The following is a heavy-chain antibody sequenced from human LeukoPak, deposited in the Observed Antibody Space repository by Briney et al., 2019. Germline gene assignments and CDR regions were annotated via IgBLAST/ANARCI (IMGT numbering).Heavy chain of an antibody. CDR1: GGSISSNY. V-gene: IGHV4-59*01. Sequence: SETLSLTCTVSGGSISSNYWSWIRQPPGKGLEWIGYIYYSGSTNYNPSLKSRVTISVDTSKNQFSLKLSSVTAADTAVYYCARHALLYYNFLTGHFDYWGQGTLLTVSS. CDR2: IYYSGST. CDR3: ARHALLYYNFLTGHFDY. J-gene: IGHJ4*02. D-gene: IGHD3-9*01.